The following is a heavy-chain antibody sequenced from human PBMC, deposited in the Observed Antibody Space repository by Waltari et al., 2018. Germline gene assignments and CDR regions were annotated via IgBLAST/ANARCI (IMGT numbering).Heavy chain of an antibody. D-gene: IGHD5-12*01. CDR1: GGTFSSYA. CDR2: IVPIFGKA. V-gene: IGHV1-69*12. CDR3: ARDSEGVEMATIGGYGMDV. Sequence: QVQLVQSGAEVKKPGSSVKVSCKASGGTFSSYAISWVRRAPGQGLEWMGGIVPIFGKANDAQKFQGRVTITADESTSTAYMELSSLRSEDTAVYYCARDSEGVEMATIGGYGMDVWGQGTTVTVSS. J-gene: IGHJ6*02.